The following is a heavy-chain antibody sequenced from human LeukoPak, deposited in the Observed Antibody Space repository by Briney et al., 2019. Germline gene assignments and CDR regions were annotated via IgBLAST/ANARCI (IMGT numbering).Heavy chain of an antibody. Sequence: SETLSLTCAVSGGSISSSNWWSWVRQPPGKGLEWIGEIYHSGSTNYNPSLKSRVTMSLDTSKNQFSLKLSSVTAADTAVYFCARGPYSYDSSGAFDIWGQGTMVTVSS. V-gene: IGHV4-4*02. CDR1: GGSISSSNW. CDR3: ARGPYSYDSSGAFDI. J-gene: IGHJ3*02. D-gene: IGHD3-22*01. CDR2: IYHSGST.